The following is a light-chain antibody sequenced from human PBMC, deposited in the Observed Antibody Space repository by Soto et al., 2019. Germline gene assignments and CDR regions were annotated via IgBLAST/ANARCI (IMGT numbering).Light chain of an antibody. Sequence: EIGLTHSPGTLSLPPGEKATLSCRPGQSVSSSYLAWYQQKPGQAPRLLIYGASSRATGIPDRFSGSGSGTDFTLTISRLEPEDFAVYYWQQYGSSPRTFGQGTKVDIK. CDR1: QSVSSSY. V-gene: IGKV3-20*01. CDR2: GAS. J-gene: IGKJ1*01. CDR3: QQYGSSPRT.